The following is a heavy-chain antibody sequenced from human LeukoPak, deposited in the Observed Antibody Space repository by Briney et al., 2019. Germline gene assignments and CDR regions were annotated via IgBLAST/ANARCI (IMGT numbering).Heavy chain of an antibody. D-gene: IGHD5-12*01. J-gene: IGHJ4*02. CDR1: GGSIGSYH. Sequence: SETLSLTCTVSGGSIGSYHWNWIRQPSGKGLEWIGIVFNNGGTKYNPSFKSRVAISVDTSKNQFALKLASVTAADTAVYYCVATYGGYVLDYWGQGALVIVSS. V-gene: IGHV4-4*08. CDR2: VFNNGGT. CDR3: VATYGGYVLDY.